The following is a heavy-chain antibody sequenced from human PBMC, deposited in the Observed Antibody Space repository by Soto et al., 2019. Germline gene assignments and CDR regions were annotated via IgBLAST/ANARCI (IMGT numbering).Heavy chain of an antibody. CDR1: GYTFTSYG. CDR3: ARLILEQWGRGYNWFDP. CDR2: ISAYNVNT. J-gene: IGHJ5*02. D-gene: IGHD1-26*01. V-gene: IGHV1-18*01. Sequence: ASVKVSCKASGYTFTSYGISWVRQAPGQGLEWMGWISAYNVNTNYAQKLQGRVTMTTDTSTSTAYMELRSLRSDDTAVYYCARLILEQWGRGYNWFDPWGQGTLVTVSS.